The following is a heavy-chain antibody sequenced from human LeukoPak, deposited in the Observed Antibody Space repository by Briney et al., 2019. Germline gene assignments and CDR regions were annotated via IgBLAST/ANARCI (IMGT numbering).Heavy chain of an antibody. CDR2: ISGSGGGT. Sequence: GSLRLSCAASGFTFSSYAMSWVRQAPGKGLEWVSAISGSGGGTYYTDSVKGRFTISRDNSKNTLYLQMNSLRAEDTAVYYCAKGNSGYSYGYFDYWGQGTLVTVSS. V-gene: IGHV3-23*01. CDR1: GFTFSSYA. J-gene: IGHJ4*02. CDR3: AKGNSGYSYGYFDY. D-gene: IGHD5-18*01.